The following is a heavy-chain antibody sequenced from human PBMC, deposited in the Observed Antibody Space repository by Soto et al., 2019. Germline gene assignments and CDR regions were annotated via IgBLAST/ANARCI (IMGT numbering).Heavy chain of an antibody. CDR3: AKDTSKYSNNWPAYYGLDV. V-gene: IGHV3-30*18. J-gene: IGHJ6*02. CDR2: ISFDGSNQ. D-gene: IGHD6-13*01. Sequence: QVQLVELGGGVVQPGRSLRLSCAASGFTFSSFGMHWVRQAPGKGLECVAFISFDGSNQYYVDSVRGRFIISRDNSKNTLSLQMNNLKAEDTAVYYCAKDTSKYSNNWPAYYGLDVWGQGTTVTVSS. CDR1: GFTFSSFG.